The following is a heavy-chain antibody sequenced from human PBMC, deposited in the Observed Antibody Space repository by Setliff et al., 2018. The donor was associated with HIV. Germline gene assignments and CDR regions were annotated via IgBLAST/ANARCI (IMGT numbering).Heavy chain of an antibody. V-gene: IGHV4-39*01. CDR3: ARLSSYRSPSYYFDY. D-gene: IGHD3-10*01. Sequence: PSETLSLTCSVSGDSISDTTYYWGWIRQPPGKGLEWIGNIYHSGSTLYKPSLKSRVTMSVDTSKNQFSLKLNSVTAADTAVYHCARLSSYRSPSYYFDYWGQGALVTVSS. CDR2: IYHSGST. CDR1: GDSISDTTYY. J-gene: IGHJ4*02.